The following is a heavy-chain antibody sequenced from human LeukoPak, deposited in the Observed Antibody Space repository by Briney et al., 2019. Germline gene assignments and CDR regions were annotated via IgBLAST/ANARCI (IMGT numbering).Heavy chain of an antibody. CDR2: IDHSGST. V-gene: IGHV4-34*01. CDR1: GGTFRGFF. J-gene: IGHJ6*02. CDR3: ARLGGGKYGSGSSPWRYYYYGMDV. Sequence: SETLSLTCAASGGTFRGFFWSWIRQPPGKGPAWIGEIDHSGSTNYDPSLESRVTLSVDTSKNQFSLKLSSVTAADTAVYYCARLGGGKYGSGSSPWRYYYYGMDVWGQGTTVTVSS. D-gene: IGHD3-10*01.